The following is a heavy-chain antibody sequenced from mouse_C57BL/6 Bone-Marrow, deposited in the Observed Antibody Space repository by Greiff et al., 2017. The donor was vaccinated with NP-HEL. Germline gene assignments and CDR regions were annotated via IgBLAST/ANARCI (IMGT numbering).Heavy chain of an antibody. J-gene: IGHJ3*01. CDR2: ISSGSSTI. V-gene: IGHV5-17*01. CDR3: ARPIYYYGSSLAWFAY. Sequence: EVKVVESGGGLVKPGGSLKLSCAASGFTFSDYGMHWVRQAPEKGLEWVAYISSGSSTIYYADTVKGRFTISRDNAKNTLFLQMTSLRSEDTAMYYCARPIYYYGSSLAWFAYWGQGTLVTVSA. D-gene: IGHD1-1*01. CDR1: GFTFSDYG.